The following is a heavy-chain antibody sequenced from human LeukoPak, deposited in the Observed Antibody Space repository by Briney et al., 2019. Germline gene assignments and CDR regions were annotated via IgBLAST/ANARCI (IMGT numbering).Heavy chain of an antibody. J-gene: IGHJ4*02. V-gene: IGHV3-74*01. CDR3: LAAAGTIG. CDR2: VNNDGSTT. CDR1: GFTVSSNY. D-gene: IGHD6-13*01. Sequence: PGGSLRLSCAASGFTVSSNYMSWVRQAPGKGLVWVSRVNNDGSTTNYADSVKGRFTISRDNTKNTLYLQMNSLRAEDTAVYFCLAAAGTIGWGQGTLVTVSS.